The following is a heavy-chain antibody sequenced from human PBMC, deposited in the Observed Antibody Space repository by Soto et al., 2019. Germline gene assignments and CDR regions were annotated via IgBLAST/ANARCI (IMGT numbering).Heavy chain of an antibody. CDR1: GYSFPSYW. D-gene: IGHD2-8*01. CDR2: IEPSDSYT. V-gene: IGHV5-10-1*01. J-gene: IGHJ5*02. CDR3: ARHDDAGCPDP. Sequence: PGGYLKPYCQGSGYSFPSYWLSWVRPMPGKGLEGMGRIEPSDSYTNYSPSIHGQVTISADKSISTAYLQWSSVKAADTAMYYCARHDDAGCPDPWGQGTLVTVSS.